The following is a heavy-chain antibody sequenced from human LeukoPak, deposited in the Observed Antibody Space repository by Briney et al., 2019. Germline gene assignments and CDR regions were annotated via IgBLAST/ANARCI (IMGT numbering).Heavy chain of an antibody. CDR1: GGSISSYY. V-gene: IGHV4-59*01. CDR2: IYYSGST. J-gene: IGHJ5*02. Sequence: NSSETLSLTCTVSGGSISSYYWSWIRQPPGKGLEWIGYIYYSGSTNYNPSLKSRVTISVDTSKNQFSLKLSSVTAADTAVYYCARDPGKHWFDPWGQGTLVTVSS. CDR3: ARDPGKHWFDP.